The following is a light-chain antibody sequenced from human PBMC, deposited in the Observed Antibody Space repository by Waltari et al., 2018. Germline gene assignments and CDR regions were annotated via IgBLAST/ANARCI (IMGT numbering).Light chain of an antibody. CDR2: EDD. V-gene: IGLV6-57*03. Sequence: VLTQPHSVSASPGKTVKISCTRSSGSISGHYVHWYQQRPGSVPTTVIYEDDQRPPGCPDRFAGSIDRSSNSASLIISGLKTEDESHYYCQSYDSSNYVVFGGGTTLTVL. CDR3: QSYDSSNYVV. CDR1: SGSISGHY. J-gene: IGLJ2*01.